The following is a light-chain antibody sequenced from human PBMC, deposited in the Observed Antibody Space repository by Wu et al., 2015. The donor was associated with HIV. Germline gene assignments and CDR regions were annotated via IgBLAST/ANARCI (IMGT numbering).Light chain of an antibody. CDR2: GAS. Sequence: EIVLTQSPGTLSLSPGERATLSCRANQSVSSSYLAWYQQKPGQAPRLLIYGASNRATGIPDRFSGSGSGTDFTLTISRLEPEDFAVYYCQQYGRSLYTFGQGTKVEIK. CDR1: QSVSSSY. CDR3: QQYGRSLYT. J-gene: IGKJ2*01. V-gene: IGKV3-20*01.